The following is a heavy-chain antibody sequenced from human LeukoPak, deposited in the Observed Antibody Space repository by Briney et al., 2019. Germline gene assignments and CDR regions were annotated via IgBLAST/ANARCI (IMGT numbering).Heavy chain of an antibody. D-gene: IGHD6-19*01. V-gene: IGHV4-59*05. Sequence: PSETLSLTCTVSGGSISSYYWSWIRQPPGKGLEWIGSIYYSGSTYYNPSLKSRVTISVDTSKNQFSLKLSSVTAADTAVYYCARHPNYSSGWYDYWGQGTLVTVSS. CDR3: ARHPNYSSGWYDY. J-gene: IGHJ4*02. CDR2: IYYSGST. CDR1: GGSISSYY.